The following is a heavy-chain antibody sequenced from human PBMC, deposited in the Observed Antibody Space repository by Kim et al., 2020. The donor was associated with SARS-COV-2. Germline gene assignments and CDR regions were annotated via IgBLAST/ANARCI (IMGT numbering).Heavy chain of an antibody. J-gene: IGHJ6*02. D-gene: IGHD6-25*01. V-gene: IGHV3-23*01. CDR3: ARTRAGSDGLDV. Sequence: YAESVRGRFTISGDSSKNVLFLQMSSLRAEDTATYSCARTRAGSDGLDVWGRGTTVTVSS.